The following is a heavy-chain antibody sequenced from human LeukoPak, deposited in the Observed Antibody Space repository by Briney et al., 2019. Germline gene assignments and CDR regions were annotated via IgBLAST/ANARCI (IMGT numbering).Heavy chain of an antibody. D-gene: IGHD1-1*01. Sequence: PGGSLRLSCAVSGLTFSDFYMTWVRQAPGEGLEWVSHICTGSSYTTYTDSVKGRFTISRDATKSSLYLQMNTLRAEDTAVYFCARGHNGLEYWGQGSLVTVSS. V-gene: IGHV3-11*06. CDR2: ICTGSSYT. CDR1: GLTFSDFY. CDR3: ARGHNGLEY. J-gene: IGHJ4*02.